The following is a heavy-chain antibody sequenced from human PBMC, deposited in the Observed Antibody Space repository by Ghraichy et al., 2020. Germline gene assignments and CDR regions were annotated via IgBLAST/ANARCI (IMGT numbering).Heavy chain of an antibody. V-gene: IGHV3-7*01. D-gene: IGHD3-10*01. Sequence: GGSLRLSCAASGFTFSSDWMSWVRQAPGKGLEWVANIKPDGSEKIYVDSVKGRFTISRDNAKNSLYLQMNSLRAEDTAVYYCARVPMAQSRFDYWGQGTLVTVSS. J-gene: IGHJ4*02. CDR2: IKPDGSEK. CDR3: ARVPMAQSRFDY. CDR1: GFTFSSDW.